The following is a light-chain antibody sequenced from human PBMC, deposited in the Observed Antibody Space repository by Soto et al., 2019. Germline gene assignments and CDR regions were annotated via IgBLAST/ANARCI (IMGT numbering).Light chain of an antibody. CDR3: QQYSNRFST. J-gene: IGKJ1*01. CDR2: GAS. CDR1: QSVDSN. V-gene: IGKV3-15*01. Sequence: EIVMTQSPATLSVSPGETATLSCRASQSVDSNLAWYQQKPGQAPRLLIYGASTRATGIPARFSGSGSGTDFTLTISSLQSEDFAVYYCQQYSNRFSTFGQGTKVDNK.